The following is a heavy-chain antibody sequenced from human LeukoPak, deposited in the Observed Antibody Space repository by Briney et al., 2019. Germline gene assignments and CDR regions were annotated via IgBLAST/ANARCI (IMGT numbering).Heavy chain of an antibody. Sequence: GGSLRLSCAASGFTFSSYWMSWVRQAPGKGLEWVANIKQDGSEKYYVDSVKGRFTISRDNAKNSLYLQMNSLRAEDTAVYCCARGGYSSGYPYYMDVWGKGTTVTVSS. D-gene: IGHD6-19*01. J-gene: IGHJ6*03. V-gene: IGHV3-7*01. CDR1: GFTFSSYW. CDR2: IKQDGSEK. CDR3: ARGGYSSGYPYYMDV.